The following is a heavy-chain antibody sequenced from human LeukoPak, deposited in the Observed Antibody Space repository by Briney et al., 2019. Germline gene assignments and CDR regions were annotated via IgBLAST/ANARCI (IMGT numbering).Heavy chain of an antibody. V-gene: IGHV4-39*01. J-gene: IGHJ2*01. CDR3: ARALRARYFDL. CDR2: IYYSGST. Sequence: SETLSLTCTVSGGSITTSSYYWGWIRQPPGKGLEWIGIIYYSGSTYYNPSLKGRVTISVDTSKNQFSLKLSSVTAADTAVYYCARALRARYFDLWGRGTLVTVSS. CDR1: GGSITTSSYY.